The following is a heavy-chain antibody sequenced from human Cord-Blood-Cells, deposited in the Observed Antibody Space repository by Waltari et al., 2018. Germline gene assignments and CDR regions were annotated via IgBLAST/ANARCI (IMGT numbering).Heavy chain of an antibody. CDR2: INAKRGGK. D-gene: IGHD6-13*01. Sequence: QVQLVQSGAEVKKPGASVKVSCKASGYTFTGYYMHWVRQAPGQGLEWMGWINAKRGGKIDAQEFQGRVNKTRDTSIRTAYMGLSRLRSDDTAVYYCARGQDSSSWYQVGYWGQGTLVIVSS. CDR1: GYTFTGYY. CDR3: ARGQDSSSWYQVGY. V-gene: IGHV1-2*02. J-gene: IGHJ4*02.